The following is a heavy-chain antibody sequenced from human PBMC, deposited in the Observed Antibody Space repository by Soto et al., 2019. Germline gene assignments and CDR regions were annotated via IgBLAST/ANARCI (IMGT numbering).Heavy chain of an antibody. CDR2: IWYDGSNK. D-gene: IGHD3-22*01. V-gene: IGHV3-33*01. Sequence: GGSLRLSCAASGFTFSSYGMHWVRQAPGKGLEWVAVIWYDGSNKYYADSVKGRFTISRDNSKNTLYLQMNSLRAEDTAVYYCARDLFYYYDSSAPPDVWGQGTTVTVSS. CDR3: ARDLFYYYDSSAPPDV. CDR1: GFTFSSYG. J-gene: IGHJ6*02.